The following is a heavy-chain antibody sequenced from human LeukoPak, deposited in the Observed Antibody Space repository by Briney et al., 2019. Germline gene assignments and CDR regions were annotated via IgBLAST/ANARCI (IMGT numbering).Heavy chain of an antibody. J-gene: IGHJ6*03. CDR1: GGSISSHY. Sequence: SETRSLTCTDSGGSISSHYWSWIRQPPGKGLEWIGYIYYSGSTNYNPSLKSRVTISVDTSKNQFSLKLSSVTAADTAVYYCAKSTHYDFWSGYGNYYYYYYMDVWGKGTTVTVSS. V-gene: IGHV4-59*11. D-gene: IGHD3-3*01. CDR2: IYYSGST. CDR3: AKSTHYDFWSGYGNYYYYYYMDV.